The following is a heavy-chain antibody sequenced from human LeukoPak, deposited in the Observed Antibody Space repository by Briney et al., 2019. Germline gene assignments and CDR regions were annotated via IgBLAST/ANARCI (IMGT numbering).Heavy chain of an antibody. D-gene: IGHD2-2*01. CDR1: GFTFSSYA. J-gene: IGHJ3*02. Sequence: GRSLRLSCAASGFTFSSYAMRWVRQAPGKGLEWVAVISYDGSNKYYADSVKGRFTISRDNSKNTLYLQMNSLRAEDTAVYYCALVKEPAALYAFDIWGQGTMVTVSS. V-gene: IGHV3-30*04. CDR2: ISYDGSNK. CDR3: ALVKEPAALYAFDI.